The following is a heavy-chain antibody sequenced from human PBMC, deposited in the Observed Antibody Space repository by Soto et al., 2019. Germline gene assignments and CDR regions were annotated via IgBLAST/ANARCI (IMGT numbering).Heavy chain of an antibody. CDR2: IIPIYGTA. D-gene: IGHD2-15*01. J-gene: IGHJ3*02. CDR3: ARARVADRRILAFDI. Sequence: QVQLVHSGAVVKKPGSSVKGSCKASGGTFSSYAISWVRQAPGQGLEWMGGIIPIYGTANYAQKFQGRVTITADESPRTAYMELSSLRYEDTAVYYCARARVADRRILAFDIWGKGTMLTASS. CDR1: GGTFSSYA. V-gene: IGHV1-69*01.